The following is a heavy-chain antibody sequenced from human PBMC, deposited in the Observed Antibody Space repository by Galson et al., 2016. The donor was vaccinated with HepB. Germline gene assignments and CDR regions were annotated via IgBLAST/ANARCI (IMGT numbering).Heavy chain of an antibody. CDR3: ARGSGDLDAFDI. Sequence: TLSLTCTVSGGSISGDDYSWSWIRQHPGKGLEWIGYVYFSGSPYYNPSLKSRVTISVDTSKNHFSLRLSSVTAADTAVYFCARGSGDLDAFDIWGQGTMVPVSS. CDR1: GGSISGDDYS. J-gene: IGHJ3*02. V-gene: IGHV4-31*03. CDR2: VYFSGSP. D-gene: IGHD1-26*01.